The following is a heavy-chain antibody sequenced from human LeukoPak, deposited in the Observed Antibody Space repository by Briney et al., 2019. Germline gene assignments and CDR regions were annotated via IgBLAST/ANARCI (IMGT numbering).Heavy chain of an antibody. CDR3: ARAAIVVVVAATPVWFDP. Sequence: GGSLRLSCAASGFTFSSSGMHWVRQAPGKGLEWVAVISSDGSNKYYADSVKGRFTISRDNSKNTLYLQMNSLRAEDTAVYYCARAAIVVVVAATPVWFDPWGQGTLVTVSS. CDR2: ISSDGSNK. D-gene: IGHD2-15*01. CDR1: GFTFSSSG. J-gene: IGHJ5*02. V-gene: IGHV3-30*03.